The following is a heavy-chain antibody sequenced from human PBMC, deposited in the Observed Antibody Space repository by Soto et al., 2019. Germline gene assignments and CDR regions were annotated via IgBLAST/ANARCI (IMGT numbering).Heavy chain of an antibody. D-gene: IGHD1-7*01. CDR2: IIPIFGTA. V-gene: IGHV1-69*12. CDR1: GGTFSSYA. CDR3: ARGGDSHIGGTFDY. Sequence: QVQLVQSGAEVKKPGSSVKVSCKASGGTFSSYAISWVRQAPGQGLEWMGGIIPIFGTANYAQKFQGRVTXXAXEXXSTAYMELSSLRSEDTAVYYCARGGDSHIGGTFDYWGQGTLVTVSS. J-gene: IGHJ4*02.